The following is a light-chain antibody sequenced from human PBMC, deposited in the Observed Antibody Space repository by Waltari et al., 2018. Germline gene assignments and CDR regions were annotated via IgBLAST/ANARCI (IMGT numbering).Light chain of an antibody. CDR2: AAS. V-gene: IGKV1-39*01. J-gene: IGKJ3*01. Sequence: DIEMTQSPASLSASVGERVTITCRASRSISSYLNWYQQKPGKAPKLLIYAASSAQSGPARWFSGSASRKDSTITITSLYPEVAASYCWQENYSTPLTFGAGTKVDIK. CDR3: QENYSTPLT. CDR1: RSISSY.